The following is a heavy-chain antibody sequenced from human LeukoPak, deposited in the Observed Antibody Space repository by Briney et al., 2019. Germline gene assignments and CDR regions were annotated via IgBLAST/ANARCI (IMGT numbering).Heavy chain of an antibody. J-gene: IGHJ3*02. CDR2: IYSGGST. CDR1: GFTVSTNY. Sequence: GGSLRLSCAASGFTVSTNYMSWVRQAPGKGLEWVSVIYSGGSTYHADSVKGRFINSRDNSKNTLYLQMNSLRAEDTAVYYCARDISPWESRNPDAFDIWGQGTMVTVSS. D-gene: IGHD1-14*01. V-gene: IGHV3-53*01. CDR3: ARDISPWESRNPDAFDI.